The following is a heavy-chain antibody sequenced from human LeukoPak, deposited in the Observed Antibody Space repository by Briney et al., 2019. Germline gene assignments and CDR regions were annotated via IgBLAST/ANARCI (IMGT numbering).Heavy chain of an antibody. D-gene: IGHD6-13*01. V-gene: IGHV3-30*04. CDR1: GFTFSSYA. J-gene: IGHJ4*02. CDR2: ISYDGSNK. Sequence: GGSLRLSCAASGFTFSSYAMSWVRQAPGKGLEWVAVISYDGSNKYYADSVKGRFTISRDNSKNTLYLQMNSLRAEDTAVYYCARSQPGYSSTRFDYWGQGTLVTVSS. CDR3: ARSQPGYSSTRFDY.